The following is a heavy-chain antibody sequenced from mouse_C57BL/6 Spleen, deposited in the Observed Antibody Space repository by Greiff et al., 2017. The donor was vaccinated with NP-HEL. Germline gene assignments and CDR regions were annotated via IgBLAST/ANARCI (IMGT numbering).Heavy chain of an antibody. CDR1: GYTFTSYW. D-gene: IGHD1-1*01. J-gene: IGHJ2*01. Sequence: QVQLQQSGAELVKPGASVKLSCKASGYTFTSYWMQWVKQRTGQGLEWIGEIDPSDSYTNYNQKFKGKATLTVDTSSSTAYMQLSSLTSEDSAVYYCARKNYGSSYNFDYWGQGTTLTVSS. V-gene: IGHV1-50*01. CDR3: ARKNYGSSYNFDY. CDR2: IDPSDSYT.